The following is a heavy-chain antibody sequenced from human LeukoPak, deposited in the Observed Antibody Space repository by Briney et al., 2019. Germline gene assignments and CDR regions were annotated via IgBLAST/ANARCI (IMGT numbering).Heavy chain of an antibody. J-gene: IGHJ4*02. CDR1: GYTFTSYD. Sequence: ASVKVSCKASGYTFTSYDINWVRQATGQGLEWMGWMNPNSGNTGYAQKFQGRVTMTRNTSISTAYMELSSLRSEDTAVYYCARLVPYGSGSYPDYWGQGTLVTVSS. CDR2: MNPNSGNT. V-gene: IGHV1-8*01. D-gene: IGHD3-10*01. CDR3: ARLVPYGSGSYPDY.